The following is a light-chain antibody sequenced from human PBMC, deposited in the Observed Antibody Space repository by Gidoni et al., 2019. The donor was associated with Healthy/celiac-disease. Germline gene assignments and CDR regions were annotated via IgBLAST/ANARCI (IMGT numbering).Light chain of an antibody. J-gene: IGLJ2*01. V-gene: IGLV3-1*01. CDR2: QDS. CDR1: KLGDKY. CDR3: QAWDSSTAV. Sequence: SYELTQRPSVSVSPGQPASITCSGDKLGDKYACWYQQKPGQSPVLVIYQDSKRPSGIPERFSGSNSGNTATLTISGTQAMDEAYYYCQAWDSSTAVFGGGTKLTVL.